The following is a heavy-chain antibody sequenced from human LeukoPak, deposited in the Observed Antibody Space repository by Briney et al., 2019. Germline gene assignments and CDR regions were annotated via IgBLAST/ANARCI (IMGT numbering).Heavy chain of an antibody. Sequence: GGSLRLSCAASGFTFSSYAITWVRQAPGKGLEWVSAISGSGDSTYYADSVKGRFTISRDNSKNTLYLQMNSLRAEDTAVYYCAKDLRGSDSYYYMDVWGKGTTVTVSS. D-gene: IGHD3-16*01. CDR2: ISGSGDST. CDR3: AKDLRGSDSYYYMDV. CDR1: GFTFSSYA. V-gene: IGHV3-23*01. J-gene: IGHJ6*03.